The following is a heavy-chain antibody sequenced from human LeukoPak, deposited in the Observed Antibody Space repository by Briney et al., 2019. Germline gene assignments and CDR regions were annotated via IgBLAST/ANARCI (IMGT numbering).Heavy chain of an antibody. CDR3: ALNIAARPGYFDP. Sequence: SVKVSCKASGGTFSSYVISWVRQAPGQGLGWMGGIIPHFGTANYTQKFQGRVTITADEPTSTAYMELSNLTSADTAVYYCALNIAARPGYFDPWGQGTLVTVSS. J-gene: IGHJ5*02. CDR1: GGTFSSYV. CDR2: IIPHFGTA. D-gene: IGHD6-6*01. V-gene: IGHV1-69*13.